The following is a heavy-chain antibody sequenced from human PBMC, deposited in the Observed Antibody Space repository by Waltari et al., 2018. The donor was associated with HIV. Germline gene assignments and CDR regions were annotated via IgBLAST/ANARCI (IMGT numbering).Heavy chain of an antibody. D-gene: IGHD6-6*01. V-gene: IGHV3-33*01. CDR2: FWSDGAES. Sequence: QVQLVESGGGVVQPGTSLTISCAVSGFTFSNFASHWVRQSTGEGLELLAFFWSDGAESSYADSVKVRFTVSKDSSQKTLYLHLTSLRAEDTALYYCARGYSSSRWIPLYHWGRGTLVTVSS. CDR1: GFTFSNFA. J-gene: IGHJ4*02. CDR3: ARGYSSSRWIPLYH.